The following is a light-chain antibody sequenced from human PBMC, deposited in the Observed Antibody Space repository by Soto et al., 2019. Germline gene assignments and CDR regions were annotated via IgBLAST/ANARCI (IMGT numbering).Light chain of an antibody. CDR1: QSISVT. Sequence: EIVMTQSPATLSVSPGGRATLSCRASQSISVTLAWYQQKPGQAPRLLIHGASTRAPGFPARFSGSGSGTDFTLTISSLQSEDFAVYYCQQYNNWPWTFGQGTKVDIK. CDR3: QQYNNWPWT. V-gene: IGKV3-15*01. J-gene: IGKJ1*01. CDR2: GAS.